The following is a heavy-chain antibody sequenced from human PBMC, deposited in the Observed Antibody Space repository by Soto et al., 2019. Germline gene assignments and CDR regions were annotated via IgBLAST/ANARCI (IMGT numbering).Heavy chain of an antibody. Sequence: GGSLRLSCAASGFTFSSYAMSWVRQSPGKGLEWVSGISGSGGSPYSAASVKGRFTISREHSKNSLYLQMNSLRAEDTAVYYCAQRTVATIGQFDYWGQGTLVTVSS. CDR2: ISGSGGSP. J-gene: IGHJ4*02. CDR3: AQRTVATIGQFDY. CDR1: GFTFSSYA. D-gene: IGHD5-12*01. V-gene: IGHV3-23*01.